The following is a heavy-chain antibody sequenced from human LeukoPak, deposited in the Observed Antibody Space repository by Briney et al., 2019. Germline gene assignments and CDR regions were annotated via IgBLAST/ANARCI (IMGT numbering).Heavy chain of an antibody. J-gene: IGHJ5*02. CDR2: ISYDGRDI. V-gene: IGHV3-30*03. Sequence: GGSLRLSCAASGFIFRTYGMHWVRQAPGKGLEWVAAISYDGRDIWYADTVKGRFTISRDDSKNTLHLQINSLRTEDTAVYYCARGDGDSDSNGVLMGWFDPWGQGTLVTVSS. D-gene: IGHD3-22*01. CDR1: GFIFRTYG. CDR3: ARGDGDSDSNGVLMGWFDP.